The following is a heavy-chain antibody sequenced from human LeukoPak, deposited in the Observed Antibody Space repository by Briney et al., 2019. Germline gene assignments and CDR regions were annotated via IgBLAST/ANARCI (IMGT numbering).Heavy chain of an antibody. CDR3: AKDRGYDILTGYYRYSDY. J-gene: IGHJ4*02. Sequence: GGSLRLSCAASGFTFSSYAMSWVRQAPGKGLEWVSAISGSGGSTYYADSVKGRFTISRDNSQNTLYLQMNSLRAEDTAVYYCAKDRGYDILTGYYRYSDYWGQGTLVTVSS. CDR1: GFTFSSYA. CDR2: ISGSGGST. D-gene: IGHD3-9*01. V-gene: IGHV3-23*01.